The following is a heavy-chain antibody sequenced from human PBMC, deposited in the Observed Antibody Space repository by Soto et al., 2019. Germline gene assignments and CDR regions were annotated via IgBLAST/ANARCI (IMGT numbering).Heavy chain of an antibody. Sequence: QVQLVQSGAEVKKPGASVKVSCKASGYTFTSYDINWVRQATGQGLEWMGWMNPNSGNTGYAQKFQGRVTMTRNTSISTSYMELSILRSEDTAVYYCATPPRVQTPFDLSGRGTLVTVSS. D-gene: IGHD1-1*01. CDR1: GYTFTSYD. J-gene: IGHJ2*01. V-gene: IGHV1-8*01. CDR3: ATPPRVQTPFDL. CDR2: MNPNSGNT.